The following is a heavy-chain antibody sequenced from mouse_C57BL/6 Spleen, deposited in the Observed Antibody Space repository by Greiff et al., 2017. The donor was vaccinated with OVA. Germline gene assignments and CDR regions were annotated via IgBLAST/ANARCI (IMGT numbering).Heavy chain of an antibody. V-gene: IGHV5-17*01. CDR3: PTLYDGYGMDY. J-gene: IGHJ4*01. Sequence: EVKLMESGGGLVKPGGSLKLSCAASGFTFSDYGMHWVRQAPEKGLEWVAYISSGSSTIYYADTVKGRFTISRDNAKNTLFLQMTSLRSEDTAMYYCPTLYDGYGMDYWGQGTSVTVSS. CDR2: ISSGSSTI. CDR1: GFTFSDYG. D-gene: IGHD2-3*01.